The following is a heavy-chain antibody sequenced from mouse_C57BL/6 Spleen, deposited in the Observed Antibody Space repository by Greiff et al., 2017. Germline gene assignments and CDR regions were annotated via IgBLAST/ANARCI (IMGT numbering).Heavy chain of an antibody. V-gene: IGHV1-4*01. CDR3: ARKPDSNYYAMDY. CDR2: INPSSGYT. Sequence: VKLQESGAELARPGASVKMSCKASGYTFTSYTMHWVKQRPGQGLEWIGYINPSSGYTKYNQKFKDKATLTADKSSSTAYMQLSSLTSEDSAVYYCARKPDSNYYAMDYWGQGTSVTVSS. CDR1: GYTFTSYT. J-gene: IGHJ4*01. D-gene: IGHD2-5*01.